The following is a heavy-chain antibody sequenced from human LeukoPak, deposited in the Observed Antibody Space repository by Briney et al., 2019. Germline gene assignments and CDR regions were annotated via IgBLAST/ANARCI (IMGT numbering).Heavy chain of an antibody. CDR2: IYYSGYT. D-gene: IGHD3-3*01. Sequence: PSETLSLTCTVSGGSISSNNWSWLRQPPGKGLEWIGYIYYSGYTYYNPSLKSRVTISVDMSKNQFSLKLSSVTAADTAVYYCARQITLFGVVTVDYWGQGTLVTVSS. CDR3: ARQITLFGVVTVDY. J-gene: IGHJ4*02. CDR1: GGSISSNN. V-gene: IGHV4-59*08.